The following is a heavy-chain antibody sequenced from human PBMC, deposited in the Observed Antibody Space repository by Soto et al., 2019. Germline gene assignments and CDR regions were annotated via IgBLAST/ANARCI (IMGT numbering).Heavy chain of an antibody. D-gene: IGHD4-17*01. CDR2: ISGSGGST. CDR1: GFTFSSYA. CDR3: TKDGGAYGDYVGSYFDY. Sequence: GGSLRLSCAASGFTFSSYAMSWVRQAPGKGLEWVSAISGSGGSTYYADSVKGRFTISRDNSKNTLYLQMNSLRAEDTAVYYCTKDGGAYGDYVGSYFDYWGQGTLVTVSS. V-gene: IGHV3-23*01. J-gene: IGHJ4*02.